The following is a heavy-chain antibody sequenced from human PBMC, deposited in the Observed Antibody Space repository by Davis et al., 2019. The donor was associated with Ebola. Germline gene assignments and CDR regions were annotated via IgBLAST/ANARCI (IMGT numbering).Heavy chain of an antibody. V-gene: IGHV6-1*01. CDR2: TYYKSKWYN. J-gene: IGHJ6*04. D-gene: IGHD5-18*01. CDR1: GDSVSSAG. CDR3: ARGWLRGGMDV. Sequence: PSETLSLTCAISGDSVSSAGWNWIRGLEWLGRTYYKSKWYNDYAVSVKSRITINPDTSKNQFSLQLNSVTPEDTALYYCARGWLRGGMDVWGEGTTVTVSS.